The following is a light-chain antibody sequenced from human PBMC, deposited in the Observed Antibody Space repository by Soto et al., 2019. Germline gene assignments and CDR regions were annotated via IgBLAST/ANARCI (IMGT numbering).Light chain of an antibody. CDR3: QQYNSYLWT. Sequence: DIQMTQSPSTVSASVGDGVTITCRASQSISTWLAWYQQKPGNAPKLLIYDASTLESGVPSGFSGSGSGTEFTLTISSLQPDDFATYYCQQYNSYLWTFGQGTKVDIK. CDR2: DAS. CDR1: QSISTW. J-gene: IGKJ1*01. V-gene: IGKV1-5*01.